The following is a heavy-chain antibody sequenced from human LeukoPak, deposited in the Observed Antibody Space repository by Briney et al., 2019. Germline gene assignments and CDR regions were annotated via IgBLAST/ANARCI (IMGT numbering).Heavy chain of an antibody. CDR3: ASGYFAADY. CDR1: GGSISSSTYY. CDR2: IYYSGST. J-gene: IGHJ4*02. V-gene: IGHV4-39*01. Sequence: SETLSLTCTVSGGSISSSTYYWGWIRQPPGKGLEWIGSIYYSGSTYYNPALKSRVTIFVDTSKTQFSLKLDSVTAADTAVYYCASGYFAADYWGQGTLDTVSS. D-gene: IGHD3-9*01.